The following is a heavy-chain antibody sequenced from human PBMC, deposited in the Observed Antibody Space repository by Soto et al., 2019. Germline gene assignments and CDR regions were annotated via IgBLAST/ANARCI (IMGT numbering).Heavy chain of an antibody. D-gene: IGHD6-6*01. J-gene: IGHJ6*02. V-gene: IGHV4-39*01. CDR2: IYYSGST. CDR3: ARHIGIRIAALGYYYGMDV. CDR1: DGSISSSSYY. Sequence: QLQLQESGPGLVKPSETLSLTCTVSDGSISSSSYYWGWIRQPPGKGLEWIGSIYYSGSTYYNPSLKSRVTISVDTSKNQFSLKLSSVTAADTAVYYCARHIGIRIAALGYYYGMDVWGQGTTVTVSS.